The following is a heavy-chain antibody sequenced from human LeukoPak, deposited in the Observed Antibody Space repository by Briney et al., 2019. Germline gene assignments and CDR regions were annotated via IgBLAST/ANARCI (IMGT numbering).Heavy chain of an antibody. Sequence: GGSLRLSCAASGFTFSSYSMNWVRQAPGKGLEWVSAISNSGGSTYYADSVKGRITISKDNSKNTLYVQMNSLRTEDTAVYYCAKVVAAYGYAFDMWGQGTMVTVSS. V-gene: IGHV3-23*01. CDR2: ISNSGGST. J-gene: IGHJ3*02. CDR3: AKVVAAYGYAFDM. D-gene: IGHD2-2*01. CDR1: GFTFSSYS.